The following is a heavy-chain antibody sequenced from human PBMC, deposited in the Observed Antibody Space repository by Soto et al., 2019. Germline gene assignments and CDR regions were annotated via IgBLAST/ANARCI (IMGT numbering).Heavy chain of an antibody. CDR3: ARVATVTQYYYYYYYMDV. J-gene: IGHJ6*03. CDR2: IYYSGST. Sequence: SETLSLTCTVSGGSISSGGYYWSWIRQHPGKGLEWIGYIYYSGSTYYNPSLKSRVTISVDTSKNQFSLKLSSVTAADTAVYYCARVATVTQYYYYYYYMDVWGKGTTVTVSS. V-gene: IGHV4-31*03. D-gene: IGHD4-17*01. CDR1: GGSISSGGYY.